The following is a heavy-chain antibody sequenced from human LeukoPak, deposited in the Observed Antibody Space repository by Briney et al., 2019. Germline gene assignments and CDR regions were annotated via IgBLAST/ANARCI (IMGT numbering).Heavy chain of an antibody. CDR3: AKGDVIGSSEVYEMIDH. Sequence: GGSLRLACAASGFTFSFYAMNWVRQAPGKGLEWISGSSGSGGSTYYADSVKGRFTVSRDNSKNTVYLQMNSLRVEDTAVYYCAKGDVIGSSEVYEMIDHWGQGTLVSVSS. V-gene: IGHV3-23*01. D-gene: IGHD1-26*01. CDR1: GFTFSFYA. CDR2: SSGSGGST. J-gene: IGHJ4*02.